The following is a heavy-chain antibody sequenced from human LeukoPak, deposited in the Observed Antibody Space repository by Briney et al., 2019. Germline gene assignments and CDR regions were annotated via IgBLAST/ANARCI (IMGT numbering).Heavy chain of an antibody. Sequence: SETLSLTCSVSGGSISSSSSYYWGWIRQPPGKGLEWIGSIYYSGSTYYNPSLKSRVTISVDTSKNQFSLKLSSVTAADTAVYYCARQTTVVTEYYFDYWGQGTLVTVSS. CDR3: ARQTTVVTEYYFDY. V-gene: IGHV4-39*01. CDR1: GGSISSSSSYY. D-gene: IGHD4-23*01. J-gene: IGHJ4*02. CDR2: IYYSGST.